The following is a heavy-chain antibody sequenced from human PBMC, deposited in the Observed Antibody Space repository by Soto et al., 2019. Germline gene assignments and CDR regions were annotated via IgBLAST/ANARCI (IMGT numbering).Heavy chain of an antibody. CDR1: GFTFSTYG. Sequence: QVQLVESGGGEVQPGRSLTLSCAASGFTFSTYGMHWVRQTPGKGLEWVAVISYDGTNKFYSDSVKGLFTISRDNFKNTLTLQMNSLRADDTAVYSCAKDLQSYGDYDYYCYGMDVWGLGTRVTVSS. CDR2: ISYDGTNK. V-gene: IGHV3-30*18. CDR3: AKDLQSYGDYDYYCYGMDV. D-gene: IGHD4-17*01. J-gene: IGHJ6*02.